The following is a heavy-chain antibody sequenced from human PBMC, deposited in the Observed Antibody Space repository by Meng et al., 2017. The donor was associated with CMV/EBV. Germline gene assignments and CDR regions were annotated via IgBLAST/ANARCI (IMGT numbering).Heavy chain of an antibody. CDR1: GFTFSSYE. CDR2: ISSSGSTI. J-gene: IGHJ6*02. D-gene: IGHD2-21*01. CDR3: ARALVVETNPRNYYYYGMGV. V-gene: IGHV3-48*03. Sequence: GGSLRLSCAASGFTFSSYEMNWVRQAPGKGLEWVSYISSSGSTIYYADSVEGRFTISRDNAKNSLYLQMNSLRAEDTAVYYCARALVVETNPRNYYYYGMGVWGQGTTVTVSS.